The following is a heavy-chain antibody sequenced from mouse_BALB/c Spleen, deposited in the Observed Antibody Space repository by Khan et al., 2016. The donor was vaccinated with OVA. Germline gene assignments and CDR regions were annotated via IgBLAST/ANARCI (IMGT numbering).Heavy chain of an antibody. CDR3: ARAYYRYDGYYAMDY. V-gene: IGHV2-6-4*01. CDR2: IWGGGGT. Sequence: VELVESGPGLVAPSQSLSITCTVSGFSLSRYNIHWVRQPPGKGLEWLGMIWGGGGTDYNSTIKYRLSISKDNSKSQVFLKMNSLQTDDSAMYYCARAYYRYDGYYAMDYWGQGTSVTVSS. D-gene: IGHD2-14*01. J-gene: IGHJ4*01. CDR1: GFSLSRYN.